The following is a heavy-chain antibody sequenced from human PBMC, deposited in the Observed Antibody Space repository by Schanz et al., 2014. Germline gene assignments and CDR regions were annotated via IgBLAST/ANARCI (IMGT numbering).Heavy chain of an antibody. CDR1: GYTLSAYS. CDR3: TRGGYSYALSAFDI. D-gene: IGHD5-18*01. J-gene: IGHJ3*02. CDR2: ISAYTNNT. Sequence: QVQLVQSGTQVKKPGASVKVSCKASGYTLSAYSLHWVRQAPGQGLEWMGWISAYTNNTNYAQKLQGRVTMTTDTSTSTAYMELRSLRSDDTALYYCTRGGYSYALSAFDIWGQGTMVTVSS. V-gene: IGHV1-18*01.